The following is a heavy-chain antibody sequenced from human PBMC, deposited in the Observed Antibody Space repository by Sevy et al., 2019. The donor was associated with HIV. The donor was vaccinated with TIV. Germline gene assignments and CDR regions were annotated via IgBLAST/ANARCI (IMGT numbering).Heavy chain of an antibody. J-gene: IGHJ4*02. CDR1: GFTFSKYS. D-gene: IGHD2-8*01. CDR3: AREGCTKPHDY. V-gene: IGHV3-23*01. Sequence: GGSLRLSCAASGFTFSKYSMSWVRQPPGKGPEWVSTLSCGCGEINYADSVKGRFTISRDNSKSSVYLQMNNLRPEDTAVYYCAREGCTKPHDYWGQGTLVTVSS. CDR2: LSCGCGEI.